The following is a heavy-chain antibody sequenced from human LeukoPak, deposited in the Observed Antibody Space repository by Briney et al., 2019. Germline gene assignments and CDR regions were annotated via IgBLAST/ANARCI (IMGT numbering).Heavy chain of an antibody. CDR1: GFTFSNYG. D-gene: IGHD2-15*01. CDR2: IAYDGSNE. Sequence: GGSLRLSCAASGFTFSNYGMHWVRQAPGKGLEWVAVIAYDGSNEYYAEFVKGRFTISRDNSKNTLYLQMYSLRAEDTAVYYCARIAWDAFDIWGQGTMVTVSS. J-gene: IGHJ3*02. CDR3: ARIAWDAFDI. V-gene: IGHV3-30*03.